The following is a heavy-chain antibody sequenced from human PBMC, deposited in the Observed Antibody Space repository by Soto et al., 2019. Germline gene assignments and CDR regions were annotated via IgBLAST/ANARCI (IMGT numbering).Heavy chain of an antibody. Sequence: SETLSLTCTVSGGSISSSSYYWGWIRQPPGKGLEWIGSIYYSGSTYYNPSLKSRVTISVDTSKNQFSLKLSSVTAADTAVYYCARQSGSQYDFWSGYYSDYYMDVWGKGTTVTVSS. CDR3: ARQSGSQYDFWSGYYSDYYMDV. CDR2: IYYSGST. D-gene: IGHD3-3*01. CDR1: GGSISSSSYY. V-gene: IGHV4-39*01. J-gene: IGHJ6*03.